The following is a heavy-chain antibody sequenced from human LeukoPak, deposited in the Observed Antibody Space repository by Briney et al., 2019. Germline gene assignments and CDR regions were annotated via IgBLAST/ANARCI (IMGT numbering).Heavy chain of an antibody. Sequence: GGSLRLSCAASGFTFSDYYMSWIRQVPGKGLEWVSYISSSGSTIYYADSVRGLFTISRDYAKNSLYLQRNSLRAEDTAVYYCARSSLDSSCWYRPRTPTWFDPWGQGALVTVSS. CDR2: ISSSGSTI. D-gene: IGHD6-19*01. CDR1: GFTFSDYY. V-gene: IGHV3-11*01. J-gene: IGHJ5*02. CDR3: ARSSLDSSCWYRPRTPTWFDP.